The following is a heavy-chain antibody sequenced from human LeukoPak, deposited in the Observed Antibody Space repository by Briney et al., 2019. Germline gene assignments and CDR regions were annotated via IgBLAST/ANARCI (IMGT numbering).Heavy chain of an antibody. V-gene: IGHV4-59*12. CDR1: GDSISSYY. Sequence: PSETLSLTCTVSGDSISSYYWSWIRQPPGKGLEWIGYIYYSGNTNYNPSLKSRVTISVDTSKNQFSLKLSSVTAADTAVYYCAREFTVTTSPNYYYYGMDVWGQGTTVTVSS. CDR2: IYYSGNT. D-gene: IGHD4-17*01. J-gene: IGHJ6*02. CDR3: AREFTVTTSPNYYYYGMDV.